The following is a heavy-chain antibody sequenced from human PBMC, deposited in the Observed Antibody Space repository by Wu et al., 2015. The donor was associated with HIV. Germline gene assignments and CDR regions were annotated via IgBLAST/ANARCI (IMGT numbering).Heavy chain of an antibody. J-gene: IGHJ3*02. CDR1: GYTFTSYY. Sequence: QVQLVQSGAEVKKPGASVKVSCKASGYTFTSYYMHWVRQAPGQGLEWMGIINPSGGSTSYAQKFQGRVTMTRDTSTSTVYMELSSLRSEDTAVYYCARDHGGEMTTEGGHAFDIWGQGTMVTVSS. D-gene: IGHD4-17*01. V-gene: IGHV1-46*01. CDR3: ARDHGGEMTTEGGHAFDI. CDR2: INPSGGST.